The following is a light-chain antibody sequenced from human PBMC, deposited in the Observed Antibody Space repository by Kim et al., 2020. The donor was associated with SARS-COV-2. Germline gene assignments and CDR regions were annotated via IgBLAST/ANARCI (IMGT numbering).Light chain of an antibody. CDR3: NSRDSSGNHLRV. Sequence: SSVLTQDPAVSVALGQTVRITCQGDSLRSYYASWYQQKPGQAPVLVIYGKNNRPSGIPDRFSGSSSGNTASLTITGAQAEDEADYYCNSRDSSGNHLRVFGGGTQLTVL. CDR2: GKN. V-gene: IGLV3-19*01. J-gene: IGLJ2*01. CDR1: SLRSYY.